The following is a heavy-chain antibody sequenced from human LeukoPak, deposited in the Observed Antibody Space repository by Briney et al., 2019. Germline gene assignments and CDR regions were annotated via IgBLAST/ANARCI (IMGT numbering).Heavy chain of an antibody. V-gene: IGHV4-31*03. CDR3: ARDQASYYGDSVGAFDI. CDR1: GGSISSSSYY. CDR2: IYYSGST. D-gene: IGHD4-17*01. Sequence: SETLSLTCTASGGSISSSSYYWGWIRQHPGKGLEWIGYIYYSGSTYYNPSLKSRVTISVDTSKNQFSLKLSSVTAADTAVYYCARDQASYYGDSVGAFDIWGQGTMVTVSS. J-gene: IGHJ3*02.